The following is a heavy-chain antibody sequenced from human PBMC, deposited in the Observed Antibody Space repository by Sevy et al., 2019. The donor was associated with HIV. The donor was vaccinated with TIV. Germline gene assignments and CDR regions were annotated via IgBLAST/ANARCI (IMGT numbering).Heavy chain of an antibody. CDR2: ISAYNGNT. CDR1: GYTFTSYG. V-gene: IGHV1-18*01. CDR3: ARDENPRSTIPDYFDY. J-gene: IGHJ4*02. D-gene: IGHD3-9*01. Sequence: ASVKVSCKASGYTFTSYGFSWVRQAPGQGLEWMGWISAYNGNTNYARKLQGRVTMTTDTSTSTAYMELRSLRSDDTAVYYCARDENPRSTIPDYFDYWGQGTLVTVSS.